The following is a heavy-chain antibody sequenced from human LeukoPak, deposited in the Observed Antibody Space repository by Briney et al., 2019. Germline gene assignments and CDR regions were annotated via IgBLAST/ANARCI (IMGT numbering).Heavy chain of an antibody. CDR1: GGSISSGSYL. V-gene: IGHV4-61*02. CDR2: IYTSGSH. Sequence: SQTLTLTCTVSGGSISSGSYLWSRIRQPAGKGLEWIGRIYTSGSHNYNPSLERRVTISVDTSKNQFSLKLSSVTAADTAVYYCARAFDYYYIDVWGKGTTVTVSS. CDR3: ARAFDYYYIDV. J-gene: IGHJ6*03. D-gene: IGHD3-10*01.